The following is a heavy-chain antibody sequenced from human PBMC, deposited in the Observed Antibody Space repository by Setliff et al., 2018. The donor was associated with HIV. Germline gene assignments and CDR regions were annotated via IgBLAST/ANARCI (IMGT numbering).Heavy chain of an antibody. CDR2: IYTSGST. Sequence: PSETLSLTCTVSGGSISSGSNYWSWIRQPAGKGLEWIGHIYTSGSTNYNPSLKSRVTISVDTSKNQFYLKLSSVTAADTAVYYCARILLYDSSAYFVNAFDIWGQGTGVTVSS. V-gene: IGHV4-61*09. D-gene: IGHD3-22*01. CDR3: ARILLYDSSAYFVNAFDI. J-gene: IGHJ3*02. CDR1: GGSISSGSNY.